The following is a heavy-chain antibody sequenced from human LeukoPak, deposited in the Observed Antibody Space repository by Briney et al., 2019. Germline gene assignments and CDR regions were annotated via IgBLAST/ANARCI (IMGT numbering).Heavy chain of an antibody. V-gene: IGHV4-59*08. CDR1: GGSISSYY. CDR2: IYYSGST. J-gene: IGHJ2*01. Sequence: SETLSLTCTVSGGSISSYYWSWIRQPPGKGLEWIGYIYYSGSTNYNPSLKSRVTISVDTSKNQFSLKLSSVTAADTAVYYCARPSMAYWYFDLWGRGTLVTVSS. D-gene: IGHD2/OR15-2a*01. CDR3: ARPSMAYWYFDL.